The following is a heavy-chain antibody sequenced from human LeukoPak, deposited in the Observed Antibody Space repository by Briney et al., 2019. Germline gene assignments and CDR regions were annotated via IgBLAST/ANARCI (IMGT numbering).Heavy chain of an antibody. CDR1: GYTFTGYY. V-gene: IGHV1-2*02. CDR3: ATEIPIRVDILTGYPRGYYGMDV. Sequence: ASVKVSCKASGYTFTGYYMHWVRQAPGQGLEWMGWINPNSGGTNYAQKFQGRVTMTEDTSTDTAYMELSSLRSEDTAVYYCATEIPIRVDILTGYPRGYYGMDVWGQGTTVTVSS. J-gene: IGHJ6*02. D-gene: IGHD3-9*01. CDR2: INPNSGGT.